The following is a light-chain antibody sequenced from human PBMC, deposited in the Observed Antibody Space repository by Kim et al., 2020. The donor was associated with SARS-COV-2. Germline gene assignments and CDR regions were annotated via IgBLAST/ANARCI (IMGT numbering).Light chain of an antibody. Sequence: QSVLTQPPSASGTPGQRDIISCSGSSSNIGRNTVNWYQQLPGTAPRLLIYSNNQRPSGVPDRFSGSKSGTSASLAISGLQSEDEAVYYCASWDDRLNGVVFGGGTRLTVL. CDR1: SSNIGRNT. CDR3: ASWDDRLNGVV. V-gene: IGLV1-44*01. J-gene: IGLJ2*01. CDR2: SNN.